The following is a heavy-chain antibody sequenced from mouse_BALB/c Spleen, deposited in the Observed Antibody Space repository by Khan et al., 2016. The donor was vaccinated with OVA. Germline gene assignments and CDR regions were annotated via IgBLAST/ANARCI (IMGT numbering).Heavy chain of an antibody. CDR3: ARRGLDGIFAY. V-gene: IGHV1-7*01. CDR2: INPSTGYP. CDR1: GYTFTTYW. D-gene: IGHD2-1*01. J-gene: IGHJ3*01. Sequence: QVQLQQSGAELVKPGASVKMSCTASGYTFTTYWMHWIKQRPGQGLEWIGYINPSTGYPEYNQYFKDKATLNVDESSSTAYMQLNSLTSDDAAVYYCARRGLDGIFAYWGQGTLVTVSA.